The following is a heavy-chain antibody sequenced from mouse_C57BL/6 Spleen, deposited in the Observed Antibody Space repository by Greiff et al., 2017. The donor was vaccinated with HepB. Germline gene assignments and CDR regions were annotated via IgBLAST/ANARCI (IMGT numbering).Heavy chain of an antibody. J-gene: IGHJ2*01. V-gene: IGHV1-15*01. CDR3: TRSFDGYYVGNFDY. Sequence: QVQLQQSGAELVRPGASVTLSCKASGYTFTDYEMHWVKQTPVHGLEWIGAIDPETGGTAYNQKFKGKAILTADKSSSTAYMELRSLTSEDSAVYYCTRSFDGYYVGNFDYWGQGTTLTVSS. CDR2: IDPETGGT. CDR1: GYTFTDYE. D-gene: IGHD2-3*01.